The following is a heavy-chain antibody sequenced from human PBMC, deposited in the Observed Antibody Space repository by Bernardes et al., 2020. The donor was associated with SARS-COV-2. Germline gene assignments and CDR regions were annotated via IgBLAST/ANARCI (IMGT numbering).Heavy chain of an antibody. CDR2: MNPNSGKV. CDR3: ARVTGDGYDD. D-gene: IGHD5-12*01. J-gene: IGHJ4*02. Sequence: ASVKVSCKTFGYIFTSYDINWVRQATGQGLEWMGWMNPNSGKVGYAQKFQDSVAMTRDTSTTTAYMELKNLRFEDTAVYYCARVTGDGYDDWGQGTLVTVSS. CDR1: GYIFTSYD. V-gene: IGHV1-8*01.